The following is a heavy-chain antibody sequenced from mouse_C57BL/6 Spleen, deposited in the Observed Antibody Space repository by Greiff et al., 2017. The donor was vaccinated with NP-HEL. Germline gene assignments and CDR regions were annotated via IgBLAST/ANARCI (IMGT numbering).Heavy chain of an antibody. J-gene: IGHJ4*01. Sequence: VQGVESGPGLVAPSQSLSITCTVSGFSLTSYAISWVRQPPGKGLEWLGVIWTGGGTNYNSALKSRLSISKDNSKSQVFLKMNSLQTDDTARYYCARKGDGKDYYAMDYWGQGTSVTVSS. CDR3: ARKGDGKDYYAMDY. CDR1: GFSLTSYA. CDR2: IWTGGGT. D-gene: IGHD2-1*01. V-gene: IGHV2-9-1*01.